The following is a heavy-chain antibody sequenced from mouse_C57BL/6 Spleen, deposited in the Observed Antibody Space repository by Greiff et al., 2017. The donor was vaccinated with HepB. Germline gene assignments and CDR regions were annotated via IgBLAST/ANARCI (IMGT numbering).Heavy chain of an antibody. J-gene: IGHJ1*03. V-gene: IGHV1-69*01. CDR2: IDPSDSYT. D-gene: IGHD4-1*01. CDR3: ARRTGTNWYFDV. Sequence: QVQLQQPGAELVMPGASVKLSCKASGYTFTSYWMHWVKQRPGQGLEWIGEIDPSDSYTNYNQKFKGKSTLTVDKSSSTAYMQLSSLTSEDSAVYYGARRTGTNWYFDVWGTGTTVTVSS. CDR1: GYTFTSYW.